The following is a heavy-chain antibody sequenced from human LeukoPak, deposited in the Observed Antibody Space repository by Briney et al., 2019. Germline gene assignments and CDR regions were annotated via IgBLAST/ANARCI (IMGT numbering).Heavy chain of an antibody. CDR2: FYYSGST. CDR1: GGSISSGAYY. CDR3: ARDLGDGYLANDY. J-gene: IGHJ4*02. Sequence: SETLSLTCTVSGGSISSGAYYWSWIRPYPGKGLEWIGYFYYSGSTYYNPSLKSRVTISVDTSENQFSLVLTSVTAADTAVYYCARDLGDGYLANDYWGQGTLVAVSS. V-gene: IGHV4-31*03. D-gene: IGHD5-24*01.